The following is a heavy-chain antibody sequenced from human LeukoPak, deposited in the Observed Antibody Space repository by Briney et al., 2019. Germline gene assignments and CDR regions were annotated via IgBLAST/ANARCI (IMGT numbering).Heavy chain of an antibody. J-gene: IGHJ6*03. Sequence: GGSLRLSCAASGFTFSSYAMSWVRQAPGKGLEWVSAISGSGGSTYYADSVKGRFTISRDKSKNTLYLQMNSLRAEDTAVYYCAKTPSYYYYYYMDVWGKGTTVTVSS. CDR3: AKTPSYYYYYYMDV. V-gene: IGHV3-23*01. CDR1: GFTFSSYA. CDR2: ISGSGGST.